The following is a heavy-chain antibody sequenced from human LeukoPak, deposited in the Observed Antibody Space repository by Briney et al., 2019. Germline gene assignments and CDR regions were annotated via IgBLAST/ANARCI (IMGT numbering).Heavy chain of an antibody. CDR1: GFTVSSNY. J-gene: IGHJ1*01. V-gene: IGHV3-66*01. Sequence: GGSLRLSCAASGFTVSSNYMSWVRQAPGKGLEWVSVIYSGGSTYYADSVKGRFTISRDNSKNTLYLQMNSLRAEDTAVYYCARDYYDSSGYYQHWGQGTLVTVSS. CDR2: IYSGGST. CDR3: ARDYYDSSGYYQH. D-gene: IGHD3-22*01.